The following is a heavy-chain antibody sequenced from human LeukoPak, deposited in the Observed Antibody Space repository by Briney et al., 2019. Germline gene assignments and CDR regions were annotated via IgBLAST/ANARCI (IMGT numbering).Heavy chain of an antibody. CDR3: ARDFPYYDFWSGYFDY. D-gene: IGHD3-3*01. V-gene: IGHV3-30-3*01. CDR2: ISYDGSNK. Sequence: PGRSLRLSCAASGFTFSSYAMHWVRQAPGKGLEWVAVISYDGSNKYYADSVKGRFTISRDNSKNTLYLQMNSLRAEDTAVYYCARDFPYYDFWSGYFDYWGQGTLVTVSS. J-gene: IGHJ4*02. CDR1: GFTFSSYA.